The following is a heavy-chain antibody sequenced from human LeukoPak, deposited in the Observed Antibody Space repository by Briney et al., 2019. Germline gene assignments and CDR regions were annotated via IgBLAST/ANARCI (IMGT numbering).Heavy chain of an antibody. CDR2: ISGSGGST. J-gene: IGHJ4*02. D-gene: IGHD3-3*01. Sequence: GGSLRLSCAASGFTFSSYAMSWVRQAPGKGLEWVSAISGSGGSTYYADSVKGRFTISRDNSKNTLYLQMNSLRAEDTAVYYCAKDPPDFWSGYFSLLFDYWGQGTLVTVSS. CDR1: GFTFSSYA. CDR3: AKDPPDFWSGYFSLLFDY. V-gene: IGHV3-23*01.